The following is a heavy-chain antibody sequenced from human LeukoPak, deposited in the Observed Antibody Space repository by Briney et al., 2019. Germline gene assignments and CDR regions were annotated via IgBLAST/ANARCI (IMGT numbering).Heavy chain of an antibody. Sequence: ASVKVSCKASGGTFSSYAISWVRQAPGQGLEWMGGIIPIFGTANYAQKSQGRVTITTDESTSTAYMELSSLRSEDTAVYYCARGSGYYYVFDYWGQGTLVTVSS. V-gene: IGHV1-69*05. CDR3: ARGSGYYYVFDY. D-gene: IGHD3-22*01. CDR1: GGTFSSYA. CDR2: IIPIFGTA. J-gene: IGHJ4*02.